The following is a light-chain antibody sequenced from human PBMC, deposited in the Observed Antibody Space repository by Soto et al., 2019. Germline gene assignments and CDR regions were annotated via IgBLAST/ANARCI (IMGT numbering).Light chain of an antibody. V-gene: IGLV2-14*01. CDR3: SSYTSIRGV. CDR2: EVT. Sequence: QSVLTQPASVSGSLGQSITISCTGTSSDVGGYDFVSWYQQYPGKAPKLMIYEVTNRPSGVSNRFSGSKSGNTASLTISGLQAEDEADYYCSSYTSIRGVFGGGTKLTVL. CDR1: SSDVGGYDF. J-gene: IGLJ2*01.